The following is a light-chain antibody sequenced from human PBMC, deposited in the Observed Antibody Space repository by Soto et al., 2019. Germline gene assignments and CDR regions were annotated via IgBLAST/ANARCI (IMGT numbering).Light chain of an antibody. J-gene: IGKJ1*01. V-gene: IGKV3-20*01. CDR2: GAS. CDR1: QSLSSNF. CDR3: QQYGGSPGT. Sequence: EIVLTQSPATLSLSPWERATLSCRASQSLSSNFLAWYQQKPGQAPRLLIYGASSRATGIPDRFSGSGSGTDFTLTIARLEPEDFAVYYCQQYGGSPGTFGPGTKVDIK.